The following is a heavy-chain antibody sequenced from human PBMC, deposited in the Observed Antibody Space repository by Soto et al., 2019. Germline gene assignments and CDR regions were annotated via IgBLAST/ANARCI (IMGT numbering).Heavy chain of an antibody. Sequence: SETLSLTCTVSGGSISSGDYYWSWIRQPPGKGLEWIGYIYYSGSTYYNPSLKSRVTISVDTSKNQFSLKLSSVTAADTAVYYCARERPDTYYDFWSGYNDAFDIWGQGTMVTVSS. V-gene: IGHV4-30-4*01. CDR3: ARERPDTYYDFWSGYNDAFDI. CDR2: IYYSGST. CDR1: GGSISSGDYY. J-gene: IGHJ3*02. D-gene: IGHD3-3*01.